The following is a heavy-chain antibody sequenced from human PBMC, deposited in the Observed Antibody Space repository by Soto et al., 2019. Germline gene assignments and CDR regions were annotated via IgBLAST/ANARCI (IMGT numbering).Heavy chain of an antibody. J-gene: IGHJ4*02. D-gene: IGHD3-22*01. CDR3: VRLLYDSRGYYYFDY. CDR2: VYYSGST. Sequence: ETRSLNCTVSGGSISSSSYYWGRIRQQPWKGLELIVSVYYSGSTYDNPSLKSRITLDVDRSKSQFSLRLTSVTDADTAVYYCVRLLYDSRGYYYFDYWGQGTMVTVSS. CDR1: GGSISSSSYY. V-gene: IGHV4-39*01.